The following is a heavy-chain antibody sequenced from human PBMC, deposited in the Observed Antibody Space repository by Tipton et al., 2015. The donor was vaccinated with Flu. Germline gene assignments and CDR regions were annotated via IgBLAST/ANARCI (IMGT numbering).Heavy chain of an antibody. V-gene: IGHV4-34*11. Sequence: LRLSCAVYGGSFSGYYWSWIRQPPGKGLEWIGYIYYSGSTNYNPSLKSRVTISVDTSKNQFSLKLSSVTAADTAVYYCARDYKWLGAFDIWGQGTMVTVSS. D-gene: IGHD3-22*01. CDR3: ARDYKWLGAFDI. J-gene: IGHJ3*02. CDR2: IYYSGST. CDR1: GGSFSGYY.